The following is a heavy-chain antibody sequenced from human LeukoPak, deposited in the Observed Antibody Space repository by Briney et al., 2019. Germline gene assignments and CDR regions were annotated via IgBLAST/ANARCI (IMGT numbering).Heavy chain of an antibody. CDR3: ARLYSYGPGGAFDI. CDR1: AGSISSYY. V-gene: IGHV4-59*01. D-gene: IGHD5-18*01. Sequence: SETLSLTCTVSAGSISSYYWSWIRQPPGKGLEWIGYIYYSGCTNYNPSLTSRVTISVDTSKNQFSLKLSSVTAADTAVYYCARLYSYGPGGAFDIWGQGTMVTVSS. J-gene: IGHJ3*02. CDR2: IYYSGCT.